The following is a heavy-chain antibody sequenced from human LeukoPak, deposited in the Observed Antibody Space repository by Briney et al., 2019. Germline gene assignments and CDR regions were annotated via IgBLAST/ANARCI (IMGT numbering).Heavy chain of an antibody. CDR1: GFTFGDYA. CDR2: ISSSSSYI. Sequence: GGSLRLSCTASGFTFGDYAMTWVRQAPGKGLEWVSSISSSSSYIYYADSVKGRFTISRDNAKNSLYLQMNSLRAEDTAVYFCARDRTASDYWGQGTLVTVSS. CDR3: ARDRTASDY. V-gene: IGHV3-21*01. D-gene: IGHD4-17*01. J-gene: IGHJ4*02.